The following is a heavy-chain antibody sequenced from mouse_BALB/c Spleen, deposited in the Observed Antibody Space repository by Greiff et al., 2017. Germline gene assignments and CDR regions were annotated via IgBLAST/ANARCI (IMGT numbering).Heavy chain of an antibody. Sequence: VQLVESGPGLVQPSQSLSITCTVSGFSLTSYGVHWVRQSPGKGLEWLGVIWSGGSTDYNAAFISRLSISKDNSKSQVFFKMNSLQANDTAIYYCARRYDGYPFYAMDYWGQGTSVTVSS. CDR1: GFSLTSYG. CDR3: ARRYDGYPFYAMDY. V-gene: IGHV2-2*02. D-gene: IGHD2-3*01. J-gene: IGHJ4*01. CDR2: IWSGGST.